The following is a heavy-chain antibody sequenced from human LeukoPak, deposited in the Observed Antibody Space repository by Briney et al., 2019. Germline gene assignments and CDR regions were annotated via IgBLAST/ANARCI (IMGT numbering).Heavy chain of an antibody. J-gene: IGHJ5*02. CDR2: INHSGST. D-gene: IGHD3-10*01. CDR3: ARGLVLRFGDHSSIPFDP. CDR1: GGSFSGYY. V-gene: IGHV4-34*01. Sequence: SETLSLTCAVYGGSFSGYYWSWIRQPPGKGLEWIGEINHSGSTNYNPSLKSRVTISVDTSKNQFSLKLSSVTAADTAVYYCARGLVLRFGDHSSIPFDPWGQGTLVTVSS.